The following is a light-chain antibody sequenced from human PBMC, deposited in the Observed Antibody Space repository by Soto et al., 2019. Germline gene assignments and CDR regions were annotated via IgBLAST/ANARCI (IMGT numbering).Light chain of an antibody. V-gene: IGLV1-40*01. CDR1: SSNIGAGYD. CDR3: QSYDSSLSAWV. Sequence: QSVLTQPPSVSGAPGQRVAISCTGSSSNIGAGYDVHWYQQLPGTAPKLLINVNSNRPSGVPDRFSGSKSGTSASLAITGLQAEDEADYYCQSYDSSLSAWVFGGGTQLTVL. J-gene: IGLJ3*02. CDR2: VNS.